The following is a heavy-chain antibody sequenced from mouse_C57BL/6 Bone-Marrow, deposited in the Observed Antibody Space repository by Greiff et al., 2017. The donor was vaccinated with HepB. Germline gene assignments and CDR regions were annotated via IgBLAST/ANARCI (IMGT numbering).Heavy chain of an antibody. J-gene: IGHJ2*01. CDR2: INPSTGGT. D-gene: IGHD1-1*01. CDR3: ARWHYYGSSYVRYFDY. CDR1: GYSFTGYY. V-gene: IGHV1-42*01. Sequence: VQLQQSGPELVKPGASVKISCKASGYSFTGYYMNWVKQSPEKSLEWIGEINPSTGGTTYNQKFKAKATLTVDKSSSTAYMQLKSLTSEDSAVYYCARWHYYGSSYVRYFDYWGQGTTLTVSS.